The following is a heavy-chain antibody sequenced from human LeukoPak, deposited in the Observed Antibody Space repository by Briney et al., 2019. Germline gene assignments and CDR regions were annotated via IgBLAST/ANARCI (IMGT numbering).Heavy chain of an antibody. Sequence: PSETLSLTCTVSAGFISSGDYYWSWIRQPPGKGLEWIGYIYYSGSTYYNPSLKSRVTISVDTSKNQFSLKLSSVTAADTAVYYCARDRTGVYSDYWGQGTLVTVSS. V-gene: IGHV4-30-4*08. D-gene: IGHD7-27*01. CDR1: AGFISSGDYY. J-gene: IGHJ4*02. CDR2: IYYSGST. CDR3: ARDRTGVYSDY.